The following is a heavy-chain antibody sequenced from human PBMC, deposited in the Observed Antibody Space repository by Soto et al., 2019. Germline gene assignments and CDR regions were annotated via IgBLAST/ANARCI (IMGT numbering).Heavy chain of an antibody. CDR3: SRDRRDGFIQDY. D-gene: IGHD1-1*01. J-gene: IGHJ4*02. Sequence: GGSLRLSCAASGFTFSSYSMNWVRQAPGKGLEWVSYISYSSSTIYYADSVKGRFTISRDNAKNSLYLQMNSLRDEDTAVYYCSRDRRDGFIQDYWGQGTLVTVSS. CDR1: GFTFSSYS. CDR2: ISYSSSTI. V-gene: IGHV3-48*02.